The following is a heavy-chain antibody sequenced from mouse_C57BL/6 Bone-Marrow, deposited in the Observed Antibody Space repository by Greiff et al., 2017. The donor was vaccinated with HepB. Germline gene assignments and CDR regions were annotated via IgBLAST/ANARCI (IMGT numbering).Heavy chain of an antibody. CDR1: GYTFTSYW. D-gene: IGHD1-1*01. CDR3: ARHGSSPWFAY. CDR2: IDPSDSYT. Sequence: QVQLQQPGAELVRPGPSVKLSCKASGYTFTSYWMHWVKQRPGQGLEWIGVIDPSDSYTNYNQKFKGKATLTVDTSSSTAYMQLSSLTSEDSAVYYCARHGSSPWFAYWGQGTLVTVSA. J-gene: IGHJ3*01. V-gene: IGHV1-59*01.